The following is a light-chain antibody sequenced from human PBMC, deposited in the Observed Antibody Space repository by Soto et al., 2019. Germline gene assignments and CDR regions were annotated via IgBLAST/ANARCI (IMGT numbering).Light chain of an antibody. CDR3: QSYDSSLRVV. CDR2: DNN. V-gene: IGLV1-40*01. J-gene: IGLJ3*02. CDR1: SSNFGAGYD. Sequence: QSVLTQPPSVSGAPGQRITISCTGSSSNFGAGYDVHWYQQLPGRAPKLLIYDNNNRPSGVPDRFSGSRSGTSASLAITGLQAGDEADYYCQSYDSSLRVVFGGGTKLTVL.